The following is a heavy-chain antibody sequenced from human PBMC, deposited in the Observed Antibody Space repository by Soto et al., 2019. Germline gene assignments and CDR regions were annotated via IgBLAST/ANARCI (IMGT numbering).Heavy chain of an antibody. V-gene: IGHV3-48*03. D-gene: IGHD1-26*01. CDR2: ISSSGSTI. CDR3: WGWEEHFY. Sequence: EVPLVESGGGLVQPGGSLRLSCTTSGFTFSNYDMNWVRQAPGKGLEWVSYISSSGSTIYNADSVKGRFTISRDNAKNSLYLQMNSLRAEDTAVYYCWGWEEHFYWGQGTLVTVSS. CDR1: GFTFSNYD. J-gene: IGHJ4*02.